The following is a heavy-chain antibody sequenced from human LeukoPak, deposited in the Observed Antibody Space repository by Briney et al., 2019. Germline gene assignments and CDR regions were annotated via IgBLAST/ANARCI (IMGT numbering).Heavy chain of an antibody. CDR2: MNPNTGRT. V-gene: IGHV1-8*01. J-gene: IGHJ4*02. Sequence: ASVKVSCKASRYTFTSYDINWVREAAGQGLEWMGWMNPNTGRTGFAQKFQGRLTMTRDTSISTAYMELSSLRSEDTAAYYCARLSQTPDYYSNGGYYYLGYWGQGTPVTVSS. D-gene: IGHD3-22*01. CDR1: RYTFTSYD. CDR3: ARLSQTPDYYSNGGYYYLGY.